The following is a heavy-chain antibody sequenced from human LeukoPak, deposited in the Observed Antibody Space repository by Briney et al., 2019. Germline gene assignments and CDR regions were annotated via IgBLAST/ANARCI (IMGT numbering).Heavy chain of an antibody. CDR2: INPNTGGT. D-gene: IGHD5-18*01. Sequence: ASVKVSCKVSGYTLTELSMYWVRQAPGQGLEWMGWINPNTGGTDYAQKFQGRVTMTRDTSISTAYMELSRLRSDDTAVYYCARGSGEGYTYGRYYFDYWGQGTLVTVSS. CDR1: GYTLTELS. V-gene: IGHV1-2*02. J-gene: IGHJ4*02. CDR3: ARGSGEGYTYGRYYFDY.